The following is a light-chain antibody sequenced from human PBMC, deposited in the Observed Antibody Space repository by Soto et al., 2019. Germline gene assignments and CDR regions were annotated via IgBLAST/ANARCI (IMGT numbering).Light chain of an antibody. CDR3: VLYLGSGISV. CDR1: SGSVSANYY. V-gene: IGLV8-61*01. CDR2: STD. J-gene: IGLJ3*02. Sequence: QTVVTQEPSLSVSPGETDTLTCALSSGSVSANYYASWFQQTPGQPPRTLIYSTDTRSSGVPDRFSGSILGNKAALTITGAQAEDESDYYCVLYLGSGISVFGGGTKVTVL.